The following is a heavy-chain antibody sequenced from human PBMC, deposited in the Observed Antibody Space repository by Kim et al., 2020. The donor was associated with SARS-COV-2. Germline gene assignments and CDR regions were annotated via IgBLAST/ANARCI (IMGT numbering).Heavy chain of an antibody. V-gene: IGHV3-7*01. Sequence: GGSLRLSCAASGFTFSSYWMSWVRQAPGKGLEWVANIKQDGSEKYYVDSVKGRFTISRDNAKNSLYLQMNSLRAEDTAVYYCASLNLIRYFDWLLSGWFDPWGQGTLVTVSS. CDR1: GFTFSSYW. D-gene: IGHD3-9*01. CDR3: ASLNLIRYFDWLLSGWFDP. J-gene: IGHJ5*02. CDR2: IKQDGSEK.